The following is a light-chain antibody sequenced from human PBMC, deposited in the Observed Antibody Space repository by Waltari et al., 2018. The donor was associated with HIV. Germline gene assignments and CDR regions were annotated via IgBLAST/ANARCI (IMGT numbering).Light chain of an antibody. CDR2: GNN. CDR3: QSHDSSLSGSV. CDR1: SPNIRAGYD. J-gene: IGLJ2*01. V-gene: IGLV1-40*01. Sequence: QSVLTQPPSVSGAPGQSVTISCTGSSPNIRAGYDVHWYRQLPGTAPKLPLYGNNNRPSGVPDRFSNSKSGRSASLAITGLQTEDEADYYCQSHDSSLSGSVFGGGTKLTVL.